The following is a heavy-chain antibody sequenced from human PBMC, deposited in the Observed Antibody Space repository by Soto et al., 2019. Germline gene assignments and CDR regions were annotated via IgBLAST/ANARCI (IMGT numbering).Heavy chain of an antibody. CDR1: GFAFSSYA. D-gene: IGHD4-17*01. Sequence: VSMRLSCAASGFAFSSYAMSGVRQAPGKGLEWVSAIRGSDNSTYYADSVKGRFTISRDNSKNTLYLQMSGLRADDTAVYYCGPTGVWGQGTTLTVSS. J-gene: IGHJ6*02. V-gene: IGHV3-23*01. CDR2: IRGSDNST. CDR3: GPTGV.